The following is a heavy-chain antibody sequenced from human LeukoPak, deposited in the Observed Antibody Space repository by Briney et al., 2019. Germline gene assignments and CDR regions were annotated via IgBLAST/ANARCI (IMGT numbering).Heavy chain of an antibody. CDR1: GFTVSSNY. CDR3: ARTIAAAGSNSGGY. CDR2: IYSGGST. V-gene: IGHV3-53*01. D-gene: IGHD6-13*01. J-gene: IGHJ4*02. Sequence: GRSLRLSCAASGFTVSSNYMSWVRQAPGKELEWVSVIYSGGSTYYADSVKGRFTISRDNSENTLYLQMNSLRAEDTAVYYCARTIAAAGSNSGGYWGQGTLVTVSS.